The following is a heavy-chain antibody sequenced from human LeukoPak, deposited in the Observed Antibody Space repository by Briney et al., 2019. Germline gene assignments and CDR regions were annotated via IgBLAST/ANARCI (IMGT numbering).Heavy chain of an antibody. D-gene: IGHD4-17*01. V-gene: IGHV4-61*01. CDR2: IYYSGST. CDR1: GYSISSGYY. CDR3: ARDHYGDYALDY. J-gene: IGHJ4*02. Sequence: PSETLSLTCIVSGYSISSGYYWGWIRQPPGKGLEWIGYIYYSGSTNYNPSLKSRVTISVDTSKNQFSLKLSSVTAADTAVYYCARDHYGDYALDYWGQGTLVTVSS.